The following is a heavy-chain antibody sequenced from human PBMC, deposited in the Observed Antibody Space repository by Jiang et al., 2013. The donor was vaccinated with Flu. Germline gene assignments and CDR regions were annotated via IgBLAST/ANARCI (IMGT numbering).Heavy chain of an antibody. D-gene: IGHD2-21*02. CDR3: ATSRVGTNCGGDCYSDFDY. Sequence: GAEVKKPGASVKVSCKASGYTFTGYYMHWVRQAPGQGLEWMGWINPNSGGTNHAQKFQGRVTMTRDTSISTAYMELSRLKSDDTAVYYCATSRVGTNCGGDCYSDFDYWGQGTLVTVSS. V-gene: IGHV1-2*02. J-gene: IGHJ4*02. CDR2: INPNSGGT. CDR1: GYTFTGYY.